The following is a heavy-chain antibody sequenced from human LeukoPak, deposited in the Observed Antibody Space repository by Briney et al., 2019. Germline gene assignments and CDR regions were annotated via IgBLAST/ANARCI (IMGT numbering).Heavy chain of an antibody. V-gene: IGHV3-21*01. D-gene: IGHD1-1*01. CDR2: ISSSSSYI. Sequence: GGSLRLSCEASGFTFSSYSMNWVRQAPGKGLEWVSSISSSSSYIYYADSVKGRFTISRDNAKNSLYLQMNSLRAEDTAVYYCARDRARGERTYDYWGQGTLVTVSS. CDR3: ARDRARGERTYDY. J-gene: IGHJ4*02. CDR1: GFTFSSYS.